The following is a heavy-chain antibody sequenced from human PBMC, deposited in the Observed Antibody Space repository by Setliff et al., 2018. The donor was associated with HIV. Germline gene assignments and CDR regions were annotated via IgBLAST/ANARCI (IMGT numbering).Heavy chain of an antibody. Sequence: ASVKVSCKASGYTFTGYYMHWVRQAPGQGLEWMGWINPNSGGTDYAQKFQGRVTMTRDTSISTAYMELSSLGAEDTAVYYCARRGALRMAVVGYFDYWGQGTLVTVS. V-gene: IGHV1-2*02. D-gene: IGHD6-19*01. CDR1: GYTFTGYY. J-gene: IGHJ4*02. CDR2: INPNSGGT. CDR3: ARRGALRMAVVGYFDY.